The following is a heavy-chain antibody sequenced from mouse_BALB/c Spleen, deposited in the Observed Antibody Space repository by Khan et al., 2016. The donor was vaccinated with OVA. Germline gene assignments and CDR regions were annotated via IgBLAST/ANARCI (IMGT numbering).Heavy chain of an antibody. V-gene: IGHV3-2*02. CDR3: ARGRGNMDY. J-gene: IGHJ4*01. CDR2: ISYSGST. CDR1: GYSITSDYA. D-gene: IGHD2-1*01. Sequence: EVQLQESGPGLVKPSQSLSLTCTVTGYSITSDYAWNWIRQSPGNKLEWMGYISYSGSTSYNQSLKSRISITRDTSKNQFFLQLNSVTTEDTATYYCARGRGNMDYWGQGTSVAVSS.